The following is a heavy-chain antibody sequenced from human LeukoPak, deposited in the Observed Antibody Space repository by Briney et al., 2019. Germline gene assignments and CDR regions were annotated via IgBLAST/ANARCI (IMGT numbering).Heavy chain of an antibody. CDR1: GFTFSSYI. Sequence: GGSLRLSCSASGFTFSSYIMHWARQAPGKGLEYISAITSNGGTTYYADSVKGRVTISRDNSKNTLYLQMNSLRAEDTAVYYCARDARGRAARFDYWGQGTLVTVSS. J-gene: IGHJ4*02. V-gene: IGHV3-64*04. D-gene: IGHD6-6*01. CDR2: ITSNGGTT. CDR3: ARDARGRAARFDY.